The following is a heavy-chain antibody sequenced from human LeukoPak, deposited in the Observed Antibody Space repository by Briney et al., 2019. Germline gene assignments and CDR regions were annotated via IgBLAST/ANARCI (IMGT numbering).Heavy chain of an antibody. Sequence: GRSLRLSCAASGFTFSSYAMHWVRQAPGKGLEWVAVISYDGSNKYYADSVKGRFTISRDNAKNSLYLQMNSLGVEDTAVYYCARGGTGTTFDYYGMDVWGQGTTVTVSS. J-gene: IGHJ6*02. CDR2: ISYDGSNK. CDR1: GFTFSSYA. V-gene: IGHV3-30-3*01. D-gene: IGHD1-1*01. CDR3: ARGGTGTTFDYYGMDV.